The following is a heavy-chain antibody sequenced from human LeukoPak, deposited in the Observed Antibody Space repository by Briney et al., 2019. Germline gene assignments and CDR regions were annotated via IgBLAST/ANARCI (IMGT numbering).Heavy chain of an antibody. Sequence: PSQTLSLTCTVSGGSISSGGYSWSWIRQHPGKGLEWIGYIYHSGSTYYNPSLKSRVTISVDTSKNQFSLKLSSVAAADTAVYYCARRVRTLSSGGEYFDYWGQGTLVTVSS. D-gene: IGHD6-19*01. CDR3: ARRVRTLSSGGEYFDY. J-gene: IGHJ4*02. CDR1: GGSISSGGYS. CDR2: IYHSGST. V-gene: IGHV4-31*03.